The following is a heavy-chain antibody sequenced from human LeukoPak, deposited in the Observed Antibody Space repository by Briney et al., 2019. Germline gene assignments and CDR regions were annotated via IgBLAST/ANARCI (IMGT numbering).Heavy chain of an antibody. D-gene: IGHD2-8*01. V-gene: IGHV3-30*01. CDR1: GFTFSTHA. CDR3: ARGSGVEYNWFDP. Sequence: PGGSLRLSCAASGFTFSTHAMHWVRQAPGKGLEWVAIISYEGTNRYYADSVRGRFTISRDNSNNTLYLQVNSLRAEDTAVYYCARGSGVEYNWFDPWGQGTLVTVSS. CDR2: ISYEGTNR. J-gene: IGHJ5*02.